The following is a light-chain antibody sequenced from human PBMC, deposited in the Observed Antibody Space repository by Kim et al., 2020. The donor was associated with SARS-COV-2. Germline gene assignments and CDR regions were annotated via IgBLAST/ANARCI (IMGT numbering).Light chain of an antibody. Sequence: DIQMTQSPLYVSASVGDSVTITCRASQDISSYLAWYQQKSGKAPKLLIYAASKLQSGIPSRFSGSRSATDFTLTISSLQPEDFATYYCQQSSRFPLTFGGGTKLEI. CDR1: QDISSY. J-gene: IGKJ4*01. CDR3: QQSSRFPLT. V-gene: IGKV1-12*01. CDR2: AAS.